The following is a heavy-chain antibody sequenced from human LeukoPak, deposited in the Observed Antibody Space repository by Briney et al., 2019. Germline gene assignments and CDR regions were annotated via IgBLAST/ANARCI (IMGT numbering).Heavy chain of an antibody. Sequence: GGSLRLSCAASGFTFSSYGMHWVRQAPGKGLEWVAVIWYDGSNKYYADSVKGRFTISRDNSKNTLYLQMNSLRAEDTAVYYCARGASYYYDSSGYYADFDYWGQGTLVTVSS. V-gene: IGHV3-33*01. CDR3: ARGASYYYDSSGYYADFDY. D-gene: IGHD3-22*01. CDR1: GFTFSSYG. CDR2: IWYDGSNK. J-gene: IGHJ4*02.